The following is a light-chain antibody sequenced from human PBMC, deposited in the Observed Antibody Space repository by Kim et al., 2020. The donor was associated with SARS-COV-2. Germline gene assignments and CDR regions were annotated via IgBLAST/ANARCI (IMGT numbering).Light chain of an antibody. Sequence: PGEGAILSCKASQRIGTSLGWYQHKPGQAPRLLIYDAAIRAAGIPDRFSGGGSGTDFTLNIGSLEPEDFAVYYCQQRNNWPPAVTFGGGTKVDIK. CDR3: QQRNNWPPAVT. CDR1: QRIGTS. CDR2: DAA. J-gene: IGKJ4*01. V-gene: IGKV3-11*01.